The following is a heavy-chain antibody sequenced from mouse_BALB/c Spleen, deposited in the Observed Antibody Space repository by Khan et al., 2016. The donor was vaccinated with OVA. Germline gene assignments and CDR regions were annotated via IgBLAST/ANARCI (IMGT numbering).Heavy chain of an antibody. V-gene: IGHV1-7*01. CDR3: AGDRIDY. Sequence: VQLQESGAELAKPGASVKMSCKASGYTFSNYWIHWVKQRPGKGLEWIGIINPSSGPPNYNQTFKDKATLTTDNSSSTATMQLSSLTSKYSAVYYCAGDRIDYWGQGTTLTVSS. CDR2: INPSSGPP. J-gene: IGHJ2*01. CDR1: GYTFSNYW.